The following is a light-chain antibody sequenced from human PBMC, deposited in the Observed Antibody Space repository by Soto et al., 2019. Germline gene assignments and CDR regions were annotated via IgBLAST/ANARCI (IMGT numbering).Light chain of an antibody. CDR3: QQSYSTPLT. V-gene: IGKV1-39*01. CDR1: QIISSW. Sequence: DIQMTQSPSTLSASVGDRFTITCRASQIISSWLSWYQQKPGKAPKLLIYAVSNLQSGVPSRFSGRGTGTEFTLIISSLHPEDIAIYYCQQSYSTPLTFGGGTKVDIK. J-gene: IGKJ4*01. CDR2: AVS.